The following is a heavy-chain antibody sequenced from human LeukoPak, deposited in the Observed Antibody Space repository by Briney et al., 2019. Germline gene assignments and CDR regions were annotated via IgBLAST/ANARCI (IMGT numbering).Heavy chain of an antibody. D-gene: IGHD2-15*01. CDR3: AKAPVTTCSGAYCYPFDY. J-gene: IGHJ4*02. Sequence: GGSLRLSCAASGFTFSSYAMSWVRQAPGKGLEWVSDITGSGDATYYADSVKGRFTISRDNSQNTLFLQMNTLRADDTAVYYCAKAPVTTCSGAYCYPFDYWSQGTLVTVSS. V-gene: IGHV3-23*01. CDR1: GFTFSSYA. CDR2: ITGSGDAT.